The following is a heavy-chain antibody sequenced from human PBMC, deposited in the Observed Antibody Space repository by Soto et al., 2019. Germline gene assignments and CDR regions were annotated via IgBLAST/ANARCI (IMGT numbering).Heavy chain of an antibody. Sequence: ASVKVSCKASGYTFSSYGMHWVRQAPGQRLEWMGWINVGTGSTAYSQKFRGRITITRDTTASTAYMELSSLTSEDTAVYYCARQDAFDVWGQGTMVTVSS. CDR2: INVGTGST. J-gene: IGHJ3*01. V-gene: IGHV1-3*01. CDR1: GYTFSSYG. CDR3: ARQDAFDV.